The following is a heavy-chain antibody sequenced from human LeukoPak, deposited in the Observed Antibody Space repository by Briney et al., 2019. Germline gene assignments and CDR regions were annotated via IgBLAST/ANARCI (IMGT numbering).Heavy chain of an antibody. V-gene: IGHV4-4*07. J-gene: IGHJ4*02. CDR1: GYCISSGYY. CDR2: IYSSGRT. D-gene: IGHD3-10*01. Sequence: PSETLSLTCAVSGYCISSGYYWSWIRQPAGKGLEWIGRIYSSGRTNYNSSLKSRVTMSVDTSKNQFSLKLTSVTAADTAVYYCARDWVGELPHYWGQGTLVTVSS. CDR3: ARDWVGELPHY.